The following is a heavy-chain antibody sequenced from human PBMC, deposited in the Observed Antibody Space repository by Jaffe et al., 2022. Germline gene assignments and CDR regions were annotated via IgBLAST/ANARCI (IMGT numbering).Heavy chain of an antibody. V-gene: IGHV4-39*01. CDR2: IYYSGST. D-gene: IGHD3-3*01. CDR3: ASRELRFLEWLRVGLAGTFDY. CDR1: GGSISSSSYY. Sequence: QLQLQESGPGLVKPSETLSLTCTVSGGSISSSSYYWGWIRQPPGKGLEWIGSIYYSGSTYYNPSLKSRVTISVDTSKNQFSLKLSSVTAADTAVYYCASRELRFLEWLRVGLAGTFDYWGQGTLVTVSS. J-gene: IGHJ4*02.